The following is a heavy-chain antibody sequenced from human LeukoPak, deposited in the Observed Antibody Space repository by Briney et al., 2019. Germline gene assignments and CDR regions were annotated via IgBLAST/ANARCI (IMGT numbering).Heavy chain of an antibody. CDR2: LWYDGSTE. CDR3: TRDRSYSSGYYGGSLDS. Sequence: GGSLRLSCAASGFTFSTYGMHWVRQAPGKGLEWVAILWYDGSTEHYADSVKGRFTISRDNSKNTLYLQMNSLRAEDTAVYYCTRDRSYSSGYYGGSLDSWGQGTLVTVSS. CDR1: GFTFSTYG. J-gene: IGHJ4*02. D-gene: IGHD3-22*01. V-gene: IGHV3-33*01.